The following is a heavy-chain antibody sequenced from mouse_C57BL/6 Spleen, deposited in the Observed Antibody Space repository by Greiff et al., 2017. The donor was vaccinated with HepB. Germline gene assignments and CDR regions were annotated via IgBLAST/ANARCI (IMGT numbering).Heavy chain of an antibody. CDR1: GYTFTSYW. D-gene: IGHD4-1*02. CDR2: IDPSDSYT. CDR3: ARGQLGRGAMGY. J-gene: IGHJ4*01. V-gene: IGHV1-69*01. Sequence: VQLQQPGAELVMPGASVKLSCKASGYTFTSYWMHWVKQRPGQGLEWIGEIDPSDSYTNYNQKFKGKSTLTVDKSSSTAYMQLSSLTSEDSAVYYCARGQLGRGAMGYWGQGTSVTVAS.